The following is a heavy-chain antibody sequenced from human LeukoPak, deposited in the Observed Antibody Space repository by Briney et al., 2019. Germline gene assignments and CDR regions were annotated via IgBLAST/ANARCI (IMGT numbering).Heavy chain of an antibody. J-gene: IGHJ4*02. Sequence: GESLRLSCAASGFTFTSYAMSWVRQAPGKGLEWVSGISAGGENTDYADSVKGRFTISRDNSKNTLYLQVNSLRAEDTAAYYCAKSEGSSSARRFDYWGQATLVTVSS. CDR3: AKSEGSSSARRFDY. V-gene: IGHV3-23*01. CDR2: ISAGGENT. D-gene: IGHD6-19*01. CDR1: GFTFTSYA.